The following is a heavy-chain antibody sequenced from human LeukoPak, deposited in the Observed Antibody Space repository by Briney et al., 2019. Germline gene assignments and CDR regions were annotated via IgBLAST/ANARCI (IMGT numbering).Heavy chain of an antibody. CDR3: AREESIIAAGSGALDY. V-gene: IGHV4-39*07. CDR1: GGSISSSSYY. J-gene: IGHJ4*02. D-gene: IGHD3-10*01. CDR2: IYYSGST. Sequence: NSSETLSLTCTVSGGSISSSSYYWGWIRQPPGKGLEWIGSIYYSGSTYYNPSLKSRVTISVDTSKSQFSLKLSSVTAADTAVYYCAREESIIAAGSGALDYWGQGLLVTVFS.